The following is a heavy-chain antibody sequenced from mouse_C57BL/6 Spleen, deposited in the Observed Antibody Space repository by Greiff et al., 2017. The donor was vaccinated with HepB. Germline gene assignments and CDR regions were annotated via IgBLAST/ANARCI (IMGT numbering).Heavy chain of an antibody. J-gene: IGHJ1*03. Sequence: VQLQQSGAELARPGASVKLSCKASGYTFTSYGIRWVKQRPGQGLEWIGEIYPRSGNTYSNEKFQGKATLTADKSSSTADMELRSLTSEDSAVYVCARGADGDWYVDGWGTGTTVTVAA. CDR2: IYPRSGNT. D-gene: IGHD2-3*01. CDR3: ARGADGDWYVDG. V-gene: IGHV1-81*01. CDR1: GYTFTSYG.